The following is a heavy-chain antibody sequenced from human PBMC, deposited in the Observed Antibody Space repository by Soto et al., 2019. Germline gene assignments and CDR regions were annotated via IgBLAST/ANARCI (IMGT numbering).Heavy chain of an antibody. J-gene: IGHJ4*02. CDR2: ISAYNGNT. V-gene: IGHV1-18*01. D-gene: IGHD1-20*01. Sequence: QGQLVQSGAEVKKPGASVKVSCKASGYTFTSFGISWVRQAPGQGLEWMGWISAYNGNTNYAQKVQGRVTMTTDTSTSTAYMELRSLRSDDTAVYYCARDSGHLDNWAYFFDYWGQGTLVTVSS. CDR1: GYTFTSFG. CDR3: ARDSGHLDNWAYFFDY.